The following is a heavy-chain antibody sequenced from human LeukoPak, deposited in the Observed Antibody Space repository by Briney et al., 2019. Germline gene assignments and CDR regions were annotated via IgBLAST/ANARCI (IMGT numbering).Heavy chain of an antibody. D-gene: IGHD6-19*01. CDR3: ARDNSGWYSVYFDY. V-gene: IGHV3-48*04. CDR2: ISSSSGPI. Sequence: GGSLRLSCAASGFTFSTYSMNWVRQAPGQGLEWLSYISSSSGPIYYADSVKGRFTISRDNAKNSLYLQMNSLRAEDTAVYYCARDNSGWYSVYFDYWGQGTLVTVSS. CDR1: GFTFSTYS. J-gene: IGHJ4*02.